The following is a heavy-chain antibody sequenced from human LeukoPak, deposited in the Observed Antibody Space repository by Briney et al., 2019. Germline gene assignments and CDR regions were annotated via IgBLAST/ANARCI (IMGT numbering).Heavy chain of an antibody. V-gene: IGHV1-8*01. Sequence: GASVKVSCKASGYTFTSYDINWVRQATGQGLEWTGWMNPNSGNTGYAQKFQGRVTMTRNTSISTAYMELSSLRSEDTAVYYCARGLGVRGDIDYWGQGTLVTVSS. CDR2: MNPNSGNT. CDR3: ARGLGVRGDIDY. J-gene: IGHJ4*02. D-gene: IGHD3-10*01. CDR1: GYTFTSYD.